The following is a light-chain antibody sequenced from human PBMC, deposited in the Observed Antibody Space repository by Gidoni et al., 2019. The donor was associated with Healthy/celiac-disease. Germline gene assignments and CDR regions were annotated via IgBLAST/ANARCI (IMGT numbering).Light chain of an antibody. V-gene: IGLV2-14*01. CDR1: SSDVGGYNY. Sequence: QSALTQPASVSGSPGQSITISCTGTSSDVGGYNYVSWYQQHPGKAPKLMIYGVSNRPSGVSNRFSGSKSGNTASLTLSGLQAEDEADYYCSSYTSSSTLSVFGTGTKITVL. J-gene: IGLJ1*01. CDR2: GVS. CDR3: SSYTSSSTLSV.